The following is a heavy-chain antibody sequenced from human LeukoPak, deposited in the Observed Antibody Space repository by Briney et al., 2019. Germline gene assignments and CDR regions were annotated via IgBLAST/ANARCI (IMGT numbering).Heavy chain of an antibody. V-gene: IGHV1-2*02. CDR3: ARDLTVVVAATLYYYYGMDV. CDR1: GYTFTGYY. J-gene: IGHJ6*02. D-gene: IGHD2-15*01. CDR2: INPNSGGT. Sequence: ASVKVSCKASGYTFTGYYMHWVRQAPGQGLEWMGWINPNSGGTNYAQKFQGRVTMTRDTSISTAYMELGRLRSDDTAVYYCARDLTVVVAATLYYYYGMDVWGQGTTVTVSS.